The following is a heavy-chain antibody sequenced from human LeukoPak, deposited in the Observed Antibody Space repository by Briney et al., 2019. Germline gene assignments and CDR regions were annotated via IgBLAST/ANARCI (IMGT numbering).Heavy chain of an antibody. CDR2: ISGSGGST. CDR1: GFTFSSTV. V-gene: IGHV3-23*01. Sequence: AGGSLRLSCAGSGFTFSSTVMTWVRQAPGKGLEWVSAISGSGGSTYYADSVKGRLTISRDNSKNTLYLQMNSLRAEDTAVYYCARHDYGDYWGQGTLVTVSS. CDR3: ARHDYGDY. J-gene: IGHJ4*02.